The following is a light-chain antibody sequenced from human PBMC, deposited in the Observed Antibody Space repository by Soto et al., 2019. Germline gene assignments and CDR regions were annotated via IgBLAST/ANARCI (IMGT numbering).Light chain of an antibody. CDR2: DAS. CDR3: QQRSNWPIT. CDR1: QSISSNY. V-gene: IGKV3D-20*02. Sequence: EIVLTQSPGTLSLSSWERATLSCRASQSISSNYLAWYQQKPGQAPRLLIYDASNRATGIPARFSGSGSGTDFTLTISSLEPEDFAVYYCQQRSNWPITFGQGTRLEIK. J-gene: IGKJ5*01.